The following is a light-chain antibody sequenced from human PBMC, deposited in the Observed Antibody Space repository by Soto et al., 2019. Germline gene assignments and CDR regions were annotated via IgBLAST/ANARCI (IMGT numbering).Light chain of an antibody. V-gene: IGKV2-28*01. CDR1: QSLLHSNGYNY. Sequence: DIVMTQSPLSLPVTPGEPASISCRSSQSLLHSNGYNYLDWYLQKSGQSPQLLIYLGSNRASGVPDRVSGSGSGTDFTLKISRVEAEDVGVYYCMQALQTPITFGQGTRLEIK. CDR3: MQALQTPIT. CDR2: LGS. J-gene: IGKJ5*01.